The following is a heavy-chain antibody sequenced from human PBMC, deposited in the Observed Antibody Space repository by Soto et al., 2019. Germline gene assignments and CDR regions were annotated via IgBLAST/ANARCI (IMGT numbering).Heavy chain of an antibody. J-gene: IGHJ1*01. CDR1: GGSISSGGYY. D-gene: IGHD3-10*01. CDR3: VRGVLS. V-gene: IGHV4-31*03. CDR2: IHPSGST. Sequence: QVQLQESGPGLVKASQTLSLTCNVSGGSISSGGYYWTWIRQHPGKGLEWIGNIHPSGSTFYTPSRKSRVSIAVDTSKHPSPLKLRSVTAADTAVYFSVRGVLSWGQGTLVTVSS.